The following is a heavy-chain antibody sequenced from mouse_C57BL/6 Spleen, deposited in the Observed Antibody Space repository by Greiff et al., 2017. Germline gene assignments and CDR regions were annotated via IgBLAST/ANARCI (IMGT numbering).Heavy chain of an antibody. CDR1: GYTFTSYW. J-gene: IGHJ3*01. Sequence: QVQLQQPGAELVKPGASVKLSCKASGYTFTSYWMQWVNQRPGQGLEWIGEIDPSDSYTNYNQKFKGKATLTVDTSSSTAYMQLSSLTSEDSAVYYCATHARFAYWGQGTLVTVSA. V-gene: IGHV1-50*01. CDR2: IDPSDSYT. CDR3: ATHARFAY.